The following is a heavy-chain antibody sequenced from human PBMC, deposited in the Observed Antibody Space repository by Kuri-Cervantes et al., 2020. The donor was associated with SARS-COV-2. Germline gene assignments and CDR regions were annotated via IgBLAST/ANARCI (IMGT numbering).Heavy chain of an antibody. CDR3: AKAYWNYNYFDY. CDR2: LSYNSGST. J-gene: IGHJ4*02. CDR1: GFLFNKYA. V-gene: IGHV3-23*01. D-gene: IGHD1-7*01. Sequence: GGSLRLSYEGSGFLFNKYAMSWVRQAPGKGLEWVASLSYNSGSTYYAVSVKGRFTIPRDNSKNTLFLQMNSLRPEDTAVYYCAKAYWNYNYFDYWGQGTLVTVSS.